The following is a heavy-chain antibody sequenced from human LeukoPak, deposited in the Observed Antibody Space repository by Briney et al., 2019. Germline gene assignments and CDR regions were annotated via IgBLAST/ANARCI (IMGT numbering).Heavy chain of an antibody. V-gene: IGHV4-34*01. J-gene: IGHJ6*03. CDR3: ARGYYYMDV. Sequence: PSETLSLTCAVYGGSFSGYYWSWIRQPPGKGLEWIGEINHSGSTDYNPSLKSRVTISVDTSKNQFSLKLSSVTAADTAVYYCARGYYYMDVWGKGTTVTVSS. CDR2: INHSGST. CDR1: GGSFSGYY.